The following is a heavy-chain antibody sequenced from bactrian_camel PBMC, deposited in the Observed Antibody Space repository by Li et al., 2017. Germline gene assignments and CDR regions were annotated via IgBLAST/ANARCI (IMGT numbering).Heavy chain of an antibody. J-gene: IGHJ6*01. CDR3: AAECTVVAGTEDFGS. CDR2: IDITGVHT. Sequence: HVQLVESGGGSVQPGGSLRLSCIASGLPYRAAWMAWFRQTPGKGREGVGAIDITGVHTWYAGSVKGRFTISQDNAKSTMYLQMNNLTVGDTATYYCAAECTVVAGTEDFGSWGQGTQVTVS. CDR1: GLPYRAAW. V-gene: IGHV3S1*01. D-gene: IGHD6*01.